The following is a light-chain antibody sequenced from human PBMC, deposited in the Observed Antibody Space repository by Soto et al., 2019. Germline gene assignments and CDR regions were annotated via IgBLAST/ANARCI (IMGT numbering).Light chain of an antibody. CDR3: QQYGSSPIT. CDR2: GAS. Sequence: THSPSTLSASVGDRVTITCRSSQSISSWLAWYQQKPGQSPRLLIYGASGRATGIPDRFSGSGSGTDFTLTISRLEPEDFAVYYCQQYGSSPITFGQGTRLEIK. V-gene: IGKV3-20*01. CDR1: QSISSW. J-gene: IGKJ5*01.